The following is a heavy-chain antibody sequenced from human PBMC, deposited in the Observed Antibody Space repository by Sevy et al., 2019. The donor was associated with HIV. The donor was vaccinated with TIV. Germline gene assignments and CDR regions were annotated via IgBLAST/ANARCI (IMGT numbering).Heavy chain of an antibody. J-gene: IGHJ4*02. CDR1: GFAFYEYS. V-gene: IGHV3-23*01. D-gene: IGHD2-8*01. CDR3: AREGCSRPHDY. Sequence: GGSLRLSCAASGFAFYEYSMSWIRQAPGKGLEWVATLFFGCGKINYADSVKGRFTISRDNSKNSFYLQMDNLRVEDTALYYCAREGCSRPHDYWGQRTLVTVSS. CDR2: LFFGCGKI.